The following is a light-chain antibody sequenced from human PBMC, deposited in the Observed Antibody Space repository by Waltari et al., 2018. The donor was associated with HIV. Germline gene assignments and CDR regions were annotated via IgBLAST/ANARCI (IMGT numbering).Light chain of an antibody. CDR1: QTVLYSSNNKNY. J-gene: IGKJ4*01. CDR3: AAWDDSRVV. V-gene: IGKV4-1*01. Sequence: DIVMTQSPDSLAVSLGERATINCKSSQTVLYSSNNKNYLAWYQQKPGQPPKLLIYWASTRESGVPDRFSGSKSGTSASLAISGLRSEDEAAYYCAAWDDSRVVFGGGTK. CDR2: WAS.